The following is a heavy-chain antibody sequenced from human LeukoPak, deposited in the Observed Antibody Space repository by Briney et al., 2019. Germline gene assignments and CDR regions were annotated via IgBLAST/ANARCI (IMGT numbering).Heavy chain of an antibody. J-gene: IGHJ4*02. D-gene: IGHD1-1*01. CDR1: GFTFSTYV. Sequence: GGSLRLSCAASGFTFSTYVMSWVRQAPGKGLEWVSAISGSGGSTYYADSVKGRFTISRDNSKNTPYLQMNSLGADDTAVYYCAKGNWRYFDYWGQGTLVTVSS. CDR2: ISGSGGST. CDR3: AKGNWRYFDY. V-gene: IGHV3-23*01.